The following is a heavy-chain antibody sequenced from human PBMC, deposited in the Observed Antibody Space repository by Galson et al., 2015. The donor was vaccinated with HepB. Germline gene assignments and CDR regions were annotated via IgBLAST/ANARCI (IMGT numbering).Heavy chain of an antibody. J-gene: IGHJ4*02. V-gene: IGHV3-15*01. D-gene: IGHD2-15*01. Sequence: SLRLSCAASGFTFSNAWMSWVRQAPGKGLEWVGRTKSKTDGGTTDYAAPVKGRFTISRDDSKNTLYLQMNSLKTEDTAVYYCTTTVLIVVVVAAPQDYWGQGTLVTVSS. CDR3: TTTVLIVVVVAAPQDY. CDR1: GFTFSNAW. CDR2: TKSKTDGGTT.